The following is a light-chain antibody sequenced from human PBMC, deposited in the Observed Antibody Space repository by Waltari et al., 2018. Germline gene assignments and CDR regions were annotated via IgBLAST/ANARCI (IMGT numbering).Light chain of an antibody. J-gene: IGLJ3*02. CDR2: EVS. Sequence: QSALTQPASVSGSPGQSITIPCTGTSSDVGGYTYVSWYLQHPGKAPKLMINEVSNRPSGVSNRFSGSKSGNTASLTISGLQAEDEADYYCSSYTSSSTWVFGGGTKLTVL. CDR1: SSDVGGYTY. CDR3: SSYTSSSTWV. V-gene: IGLV2-14*01.